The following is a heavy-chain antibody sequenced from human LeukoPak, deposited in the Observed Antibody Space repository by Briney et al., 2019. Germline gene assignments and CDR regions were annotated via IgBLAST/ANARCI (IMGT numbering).Heavy chain of an antibody. D-gene: IGHD4-17*01. CDR1: GGSISSSNW. J-gene: IGHJ4*02. CDR2: IYYSGST. V-gene: IGHV4-61*01. CDR3: ARGYGDLDY. Sequence: SETLSLTCAVSGGSISSSNWWSRIRQPPGKGLEWIGYIYYSGSTNYNPSLKSRVTISVDTSKNQFSLKLSSVTAADTAVYYCARGYGDLDYWGQGTLVTVSS.